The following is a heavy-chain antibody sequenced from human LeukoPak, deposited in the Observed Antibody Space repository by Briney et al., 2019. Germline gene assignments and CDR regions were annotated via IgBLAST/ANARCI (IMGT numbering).Heavy chain of an antibody. J-gene: IGHJ4*02. CDR2: ISGSGNNT. CDR1: GLRFSSYA. CDR3: VKGKDVWGSYRTEFDF. Sequence: GGSLRLSCAASGLRFSSYAMSWVRQAPGKGLEWVSVISGSGNNTYYADSVKGRFTISRDNSKNTLYLQMNSLRAEDTAVYYCVKGKDVWGSYRTEFDFWGQGTLVTVSS. V-gene: IGHV3-23*01. D-gene: IGHD3-16*02.